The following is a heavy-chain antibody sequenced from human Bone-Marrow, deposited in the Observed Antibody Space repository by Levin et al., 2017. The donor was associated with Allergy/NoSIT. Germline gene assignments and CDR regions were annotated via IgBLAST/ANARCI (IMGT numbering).Heavy chain of an antibody. Sequence: SETLSLTCTVSGGSISSYYWSWIRQPPGKGLEWIGYIYYSGSTNYNPSLKSRVTISVDTSKNQFSLKLSSVTAADTAVYYCARADGGYSGYDSGWFDPWGQGTLVTVSS. J-gene: IGHJ5*02. D-gene: IGHD5-12*01. CDR3: ARADGGYSGYDSGWFDP. CDR1: GGSISSYY. V-gene: IGHV4-59*01. CDR2: IYYSGST.